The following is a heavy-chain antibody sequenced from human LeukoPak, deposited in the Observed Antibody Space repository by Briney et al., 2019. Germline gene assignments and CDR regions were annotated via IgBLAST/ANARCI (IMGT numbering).Heavy chain of an antibody. D-gene: IGHD3-22*01. Sequence: GGSLRLSCAASGFTFSSYAMSWVRQAPGKGLEWVSAISGSGGSTYYADSVKGRFTIYRDNYKNTLYLQMKSLGAEDTAVYYCGKVLYDSSGYYYPDGFDYWGQGTLVTVSS. CDR3: GKVLYDSSGYYYPDGFDY. J-gene: IGHJ4*02. CDR2: ISGSGGST. V-gene: IGHV3-23*01. CDR1: GFTFSSYA.